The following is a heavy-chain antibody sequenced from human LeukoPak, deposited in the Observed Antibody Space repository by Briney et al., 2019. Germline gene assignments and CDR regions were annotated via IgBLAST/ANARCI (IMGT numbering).Heavy chain of an antibody. CDR2: IKSEIEGGTT. CDR1: GFTLTNDF. D-gene: IGHD3-10*01. J-gene: IGHJ3*02. Sequence: GGSLRLSCAASGFTLTNDFMTWVRQAPGKGLEWVGRIKSEIEGGTTDHAASVQGRFAISRDESTNTLFLQMYSLRNEDTAVYYCALAWLGESRDGLDIWGRGEMGVVSS. V-gene: IGHV3-15*01. CDR3: ALAWLGESRDGLDI.